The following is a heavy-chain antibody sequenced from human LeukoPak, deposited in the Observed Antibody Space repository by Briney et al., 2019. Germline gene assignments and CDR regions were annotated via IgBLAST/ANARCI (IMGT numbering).Heavy chain of an antibody. V-gene: IGHV5-51*01. Sequence: GASLKISCKGSGYRFTNYWIGWVRQMPGKGLEWMGIIYPDDSDTRYSPSFQGQVTISADKSSSTAYLQWSSLKASDTAMYYCARQLNYYDSRGPVDYWGQGTLVTVSS. CDR2: IYPDDSDT. D-gene: IGHD3-22*01. CDR3: ARQLNYYDSRGPVDY. J-gene: IGHJ4*02. CDR1: GYRFTNYW.